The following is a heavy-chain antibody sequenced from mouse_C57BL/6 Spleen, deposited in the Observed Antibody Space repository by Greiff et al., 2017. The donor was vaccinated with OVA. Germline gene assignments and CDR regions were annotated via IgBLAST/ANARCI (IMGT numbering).Heavy chain of an antibody. CDR2: ISYDGSN. V-gene: IGHV3-6*01. CDR1: GYSITSGYY. CDR3: ARDQFITTVVANSHYAMDY. D-gene: IGHD1-1*01. Sequence: DVKLVESGPGLVKPSQSLSLTCSVTGYSITSGYYWNWIRQFPGNKLEWMGYISYDGSNNYNPSLKNRISITRDTSKNQFFLKLNSVTTEDTATYYCARDQFITTVVANSHYAMDYWGQGTSVTVSS. J-gene: IGHJ4*01.